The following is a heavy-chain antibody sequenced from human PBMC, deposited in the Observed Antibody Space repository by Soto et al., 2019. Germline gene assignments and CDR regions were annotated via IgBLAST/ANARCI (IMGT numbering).Heavy chain of an antibody. D-gene: IGHD6-25*01. J-gene: IGHJ4*02. CDR3: ARVQRLADFDC. Sequence: QVQLVQSGAEVKKPGSSVKVSCKASGGTFSSYTITGVRQAPGQGLEWMGGIIPIFGRANYAQKFQGRVTITADESTSTAYMELSSLRFEDTAVYYCARVQRLADFDCWGQGTLVTVSS. V-gene: IGHV1-69*12. CDR1: GGTFSSYT. CDR2: IIPIFGRA.